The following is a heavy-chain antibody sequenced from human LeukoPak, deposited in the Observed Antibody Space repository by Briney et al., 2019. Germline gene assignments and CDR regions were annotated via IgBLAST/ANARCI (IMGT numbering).Heavy chain of an antibody. CDR1: GFTVSSNY. CDR3: AREVAVAGIGLPNWSDP. CDR2: IYSGGST. J-gene: IGHJ5*02. D-gene: IGHD6-19*01. V-gene: IGHV3-66*01. Sequence: PGGSLRLSCAASGFTVSSNYMSWVRQAPGKGLEWVSVIYSGGSTYYADSVKGRFTISRDNSKNTLYLQMNSLRAEDTAVYYCAREVAVAGIGLPNWSDPWGQGTLVTVSS.